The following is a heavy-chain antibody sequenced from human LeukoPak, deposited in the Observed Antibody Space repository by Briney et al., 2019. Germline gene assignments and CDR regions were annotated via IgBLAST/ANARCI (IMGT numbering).Heavy chain of an antibody. CDR1: GFTFGDYA. Sequence: GGSLRLSCTASGFTFGDYAMGWFRQAPGKGLEWVGFIRSKAYGGTTEYAASVKGRFTISRDDSKSIAYLQMNSLKTEDTAVYYCTLDPITMIVGGMDVWGQGTTVTVSS. V-gene: IGHV3-49*03. CDR2: IRSKAYGGTT. D-gene: IGHD3-22*01. CDR3: TLDPITMIVGGMDV. J-gene: IGHJ6*02.